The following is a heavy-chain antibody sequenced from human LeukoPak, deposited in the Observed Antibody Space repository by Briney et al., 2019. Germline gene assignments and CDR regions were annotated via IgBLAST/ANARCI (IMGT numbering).Heavy chain of an antibody. J-gene: IGHJ4*02. V-gene: IGHV4-59*08. CDR1: GGSISSYY. CDR3: ARRRGYSYALFDY. Sequence: PSETLSLTCTVPGGSISSYYWSWIRQPPGKGLEWIGYIYYSGSTNYNPSLKSRVTISVDTSKNQFSLKLSSVTAADTAVYCCARRRGYSYALFDYWGQGTLVTVSS. CDR2: IYYSGST. D-gene: IGHD5-18*01.